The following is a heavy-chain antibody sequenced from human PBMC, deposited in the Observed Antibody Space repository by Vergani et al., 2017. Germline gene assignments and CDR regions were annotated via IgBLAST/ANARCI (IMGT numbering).Heavy chain of an antibody. CDR3: ARGNRPYYYGSESPRGYYYYYGMDV. Sequence: QVQLQESGPGLVKPSETLSLTCTVSNDSVSNTFYYWGWIRQTPGKGLEWIGSIYYSGSTYYNPSLKSRVTIAVDKSKNQFSLKLSSVTAADTAVYYCARGNRPYYYGSESPRGYYYYYGMDVWGKGTTVTVSS. V-gene: IGHV4-39*07. D-gene: IGHD3-10*01. CDR1: NDSVSNTFYY. J-gene: IGHJ6*04. CDR2: IYYSGST.